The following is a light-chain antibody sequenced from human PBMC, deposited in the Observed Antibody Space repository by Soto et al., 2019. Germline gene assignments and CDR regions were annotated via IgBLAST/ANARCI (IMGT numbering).Light chain of an antibody. J-gene: IGLJ2*01. V-gene: IGLV2-23*01. Sequence: QSALTQPASVSGSPGQSITISCTGTSSDVGSYNLVSWYQQHPGKVPQLMIYEGTKRPSGVSNRFSGSQSGNTASLTISGLKAEDEADYYCCSYAGSGTHVVFGGGTKLTVL. CDR3: CSYAGSGTHVV. CDR2: EGT. CDR1: SSDVGSYNL.